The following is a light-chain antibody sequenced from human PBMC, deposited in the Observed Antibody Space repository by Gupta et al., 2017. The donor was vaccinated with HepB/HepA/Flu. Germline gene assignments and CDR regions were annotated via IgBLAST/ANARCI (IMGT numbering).Light chain of an antibody. Sequence: DIQMTQSPSSLSASVGDRVTITCRASQSISSYLNWYQQKPGKAPKLLIYAAPSWQSGVPSRFSGSGCGKDLPLTISSRQQEDFAAYYCQQNDSNPLCTFGQGTKLEIK. V-gene: IGKV1-39*01. J-gene: IGKJ2*02. CDR1: QSISSY. CDR2: AAP. CDR3: QQNDSNPLCT.